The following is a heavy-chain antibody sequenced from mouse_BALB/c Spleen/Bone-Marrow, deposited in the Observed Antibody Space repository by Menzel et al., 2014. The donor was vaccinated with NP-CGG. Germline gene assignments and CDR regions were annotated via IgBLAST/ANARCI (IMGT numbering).Heavy chain of an antibody. D-gene: IGHD1-1*01. CDR2: ISDGGSYT. J-gene: IGHJ3*01. CDR3: ANYYGSTWFAY. Sequence: EVKLMESGGGLVKPGGSLKLSCAASGFTFSDYYVYWVRQTPEKRLEWVATISDGGSYTYYPDSVKGRFTISRDNAKNNLYLQMSSLKSEDTAMYYCANYYGSTWFAYWGQGTLVTVSA. CDR1: GFTFSDYY. V-gene: IGHV5-4*02.